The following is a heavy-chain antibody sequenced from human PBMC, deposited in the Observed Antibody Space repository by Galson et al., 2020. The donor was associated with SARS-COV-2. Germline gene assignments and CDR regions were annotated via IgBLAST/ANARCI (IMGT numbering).Heavy chain of an antibody. CDR2: IVVGSGNT. CDR1: GFTFTSSA. CDR3: AAVYCSGGSCLDAFDI. Sequence: SVKVSCKASGFTFTSSAVQWVRQARGQRLEWIGWIVVGSGNTNYAQTFQARVTITRDMSTSTAYMELSSLRSEDTAVYYCAAVYCSGGSCLDAFDIWGQGTMVTVSS. V-gene: IGHV1-58*01. J-gene: IGHJ3*02. D-gene: IGHD2-15*01.